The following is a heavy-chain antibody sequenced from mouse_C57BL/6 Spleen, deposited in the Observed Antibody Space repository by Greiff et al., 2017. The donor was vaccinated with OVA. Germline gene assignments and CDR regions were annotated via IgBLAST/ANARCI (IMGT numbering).Heavy chain of an antibody. J-gene: IGHJ2*01. D-gene: IGHD1-1*01. Sequence: QVQLQQSGAELAKPGASVKLSCKASGFTFTSYWMHWVKQRPGQGLEWIGYINPSSGYTKYNQKFKDKATLAADKSSSTAYMQLSSLTYEDSAVYCCARSYYGSSPYYFDYWGQGTTLTVSS. CDR1: GFTFTSYW. CDR2: INPSSGYT. CDR3: ARSYYGSSPYYFDY. V-gene: IGHV1-7*01.